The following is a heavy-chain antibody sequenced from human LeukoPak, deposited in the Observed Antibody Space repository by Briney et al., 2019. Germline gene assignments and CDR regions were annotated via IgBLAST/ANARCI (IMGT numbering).Heavy chain of an antibody. CDR3: ARVRSGYSYGPNWFDP. CDR1: GGSFSGYY. V-gene: IGHV4-34*01. Sequence: SETLSLTCAVYGGSFSGYYWSWIRQPPGKGLEWIGEINHSGSTNYNPSLKSRVTISVDTSKNQFSLKLSSVIAADTAVYYCARVRSGYSYGPNWFDPWGQGTLVTVSS. J-gene: IGHJ5*02. CDR2: INHSGST. D-gene: IGHD5-18*01.